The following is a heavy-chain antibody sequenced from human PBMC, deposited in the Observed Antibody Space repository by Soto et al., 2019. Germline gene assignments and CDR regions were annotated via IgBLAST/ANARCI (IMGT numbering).Heavy chain of an antibody. CDR1: GGPISSYY. V-gene: IGHV4-59*01. CDR2: IYYSGST. J-gene: IGHJ4*02. D-gene: IGHD1-26*01. Sequence: SETLSLTCTVSGGPISSYYWSWIRQPPGKGLEWIGYIYYSGSTNYNPSLKSRVTISVDTSKNQFSLKLSSVTAADTAVYYCARRYGGNFDFWGQGTLVTVSS. CDR3: ARRYGGNFDF.